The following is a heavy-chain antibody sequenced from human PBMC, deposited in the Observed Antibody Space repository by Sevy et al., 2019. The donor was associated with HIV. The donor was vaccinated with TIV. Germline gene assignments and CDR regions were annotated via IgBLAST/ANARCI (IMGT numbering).Heavy chain of an antibody. CDR3: GRVELWGRAAAGTQLGYYMDV. V-gene: IGHV4-59*01. Sequence: SETLSLTCTVSGGSISSYYWSWIRQPPGKGLEWIGYIYYSGSTNYNPSLKSRVTISVDTSKNQFSLKLSSVTAADTAVYYCGRVELWGRAAAGTQLGYYMDVWGKGTTVTVSS. D-gene: IGHD6-13*01. CDR2: IYYSGST. J-gene: IGHJ6*03. CDR1: GGSISSYY.